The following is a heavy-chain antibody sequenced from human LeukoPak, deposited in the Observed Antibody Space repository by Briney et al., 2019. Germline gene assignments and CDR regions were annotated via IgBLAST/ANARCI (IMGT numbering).Heavy chain of an antibody. Sequence: SETLSLTCTVSGGSISSSSYYWGWICQPPGKGLEWIGSIYYSGSTYYNPSLKSRVTISVDTSKNQFSLKLSSVTAADTAVYYCARQEGSLDYGEGTFDYWGQGTLVTVSS. CDR2: IYYSGST. D-gene: IGHD4-17*01. CDR1: GGSISSSSYY. J-gene: IGHJ4*02. CDR3: ARQEGSLDYGEGTFDY. V-gene: IGHV4-39*01.